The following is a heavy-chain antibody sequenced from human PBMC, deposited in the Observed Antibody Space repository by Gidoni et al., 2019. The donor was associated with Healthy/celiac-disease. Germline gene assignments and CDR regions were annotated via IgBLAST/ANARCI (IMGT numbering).Heavy chain of an antibody. CDR2: ISWNSGSI. V-gene: IGHV3-9*02. Sequence: EVQLVESGGGLVQPGRSLRLSCAASGSTSDDYAMHWVRQAPGKGLEWVSGISWNSGSIGYADSVKGRFTISRDNAKNSLYLQMNSLRAEDTALYYCAKGKSSWYANYYGMDVWGQGTTVTVSS. D-gene: IGHD6-13*01. CDR3: AKGKSSWYANYYGMDV. CDR1: GSTSDDYA. J-gene: IGHJ6*02.